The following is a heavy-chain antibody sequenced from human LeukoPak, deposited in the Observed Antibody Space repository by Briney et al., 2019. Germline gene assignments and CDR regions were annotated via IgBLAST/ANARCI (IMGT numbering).Heavy chain of an antibody. CDR3: ARGGAGSGRNYGMDV. V-gene: IGHV1-3*01. D-gene: IGHD3-10*01. CDR1: GYTFTSYA. CDR2: INAGNGNT. Sequence: ASVKVSCKASGYTFTSYAMHWVRQAPGQRLEWMGWINAGNGNTKYSQKFQGRVTITRDTSASTAYMELSSLRSEVTAVYYCARGGAGSGRNYGMDVWGKGTTVTASS. J-gene: IGHJ6*04.